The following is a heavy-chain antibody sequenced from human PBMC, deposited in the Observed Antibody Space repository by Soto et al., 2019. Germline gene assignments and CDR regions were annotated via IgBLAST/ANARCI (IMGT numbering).Heavy chain of an antibody. CDR1: GYSFTSYW. V-gene: IGHV5-10-1*01. J-gene: IGHJ6*02. Sequence: GESLKISCKGSGYSFTSYWISWVRQMPGKGLEWMGRIDPSDSYTNYSPSFQGHVTISADKSISTAYLQWSSLKASDTAMYYCARYLFKQPLDYYGMDVWGQGTRVAASS. CDR2: IDPSDSYT. D-gene: IGHD6-13*01. CDR3: ARYLFKQPLDYYGMDV.